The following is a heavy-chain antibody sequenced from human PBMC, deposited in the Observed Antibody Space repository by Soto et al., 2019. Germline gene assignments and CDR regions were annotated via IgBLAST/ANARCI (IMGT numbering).Heavy chain of an antibody. Sequence: PSETLSLTCTVSGGSISSSSYYWGWIRQPPGKGLEWIGSIYYSGSTYYNPSLKSRVTISVDTSKNQFSLKLSSVTAADTAVYYCARHIYGDYRSPFDYWGQGTLVTVSS. CDR1: GGSISSSSYY. J-gene: IGHJ4*02. V-gene: IGHV4-39*01. CDR3: ARHIYGDYRSPFDY. D-gene: IGHD4-17*01. CDR2: IYYSGST.